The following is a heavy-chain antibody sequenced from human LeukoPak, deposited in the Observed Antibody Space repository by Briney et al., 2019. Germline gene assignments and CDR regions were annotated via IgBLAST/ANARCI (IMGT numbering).Heavy chain of an antibody. CDR1: GFTFSNAW. CDR3: TTGPFDYYGSASYLANGMDV. D-gene: IGHD3-10*01. V-gene: IGHV3-15*01. Sequence: GGSLRLSCAASGFTFSNAWMSWVRQAPGKGLEWVGRIKSKTDGGTTDYTAPLKGRFTISRDDSKNTLYLQMNSLKPEATAVYYCTTGPFDYYGSASYLANGMDVWGQGTTVTVSS. J-gene: IGHJ6*02. CDR2: IKSKTDGGTT.